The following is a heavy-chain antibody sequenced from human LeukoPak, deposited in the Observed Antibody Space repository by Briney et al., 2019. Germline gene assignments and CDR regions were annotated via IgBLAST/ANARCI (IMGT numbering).Heavy chain of an antibody. CDR1: GYSISSGYY. D-gene: IGHD3-9*01. CDR3: ARDRVIPMQWARYYAILTGYYQPDLSFDP. V-gene: IGHV4-38-2*02. Sequence: PSETLSLTCTVSGYSISSGYYWGCIRQPAGKVLEWVGRIYTGGSTNYNPSLKSRVTMSVDPSRNHYSLKLSSVPAADTAVYYCARDRVIPMQWARYYAILTGYYQPDLSFDPWGEGTLVPVSS. J-gene: IGHJ5*02. CDR2: IYTGGST.